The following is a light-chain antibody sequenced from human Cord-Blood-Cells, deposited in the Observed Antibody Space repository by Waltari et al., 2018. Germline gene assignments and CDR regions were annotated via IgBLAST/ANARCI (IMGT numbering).Light chain of an antibody. V-gene: IGKV1-39*01. J-gene: IGKJ2*01. CDR3: QQSYSTPYT. Sequence: DIQMTQSPSSLSASVGDRVTITCRASQSISSYLNGYQQKPGKAPKLLIYAASSLQSGVXXXFSGSGSGTDFTLTISSLQPEDFATYYCQQSYSTPYTFGQGTKLEIK. CDR1: QSISSY. CDR2: AAS.